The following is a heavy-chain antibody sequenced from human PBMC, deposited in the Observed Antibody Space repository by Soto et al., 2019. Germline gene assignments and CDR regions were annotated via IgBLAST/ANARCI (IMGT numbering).Heavy chain of an antibody. Sequence: GASVKVSCKPSGYTFTSYGISWVRQAPGQGLEWMGWISGDNGDTKYAQSFQGRVTMTTDTSTSTAYMELRSLRSDDTAMYFCARDGDGYNTAFEFWGQGTLVNVSS. V-gene: IGHV1-18*04. CDR1: GYTFTSYG. CDR2: ISGDNGDT. D-gene: IGHD6-25*01. J-gene: IGHJ4*02. CDR3: ARDGDGYNTAFEF.